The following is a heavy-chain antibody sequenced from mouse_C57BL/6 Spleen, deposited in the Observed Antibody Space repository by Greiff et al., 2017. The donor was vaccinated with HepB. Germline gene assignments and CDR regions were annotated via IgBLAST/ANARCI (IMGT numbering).Heavy chain of an antibody. J-gene: IGHJ4*01. CDR2: ISYDGSN. Sequence: EVKLQESGPGLVKPSQSLSLTCSVTGYSITSGYYWNWIRQFPGNKLEWMGYISYDGSNNYNPSLKNRISITRDTSKNQFFLKLNSVTTEDTATYYCARDYYYDGYYAMDYWGQGTSDTVSS. CDR1: GYSITSGYY. D-gene: IGHD2-4*01. CDR3: ARDYYYDGYYAMDY. V-gene: IGHV3-6*01.